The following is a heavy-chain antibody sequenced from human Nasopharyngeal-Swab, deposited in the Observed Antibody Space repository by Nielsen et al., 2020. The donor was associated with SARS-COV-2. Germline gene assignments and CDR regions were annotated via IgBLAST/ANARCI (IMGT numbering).Heavy chain of an antibody. Sequence: SGPTLVKPTQTLTLTCSFSGFSLTTTGVCIHWIRQPPEKALEWLARIDWDDDKFYNTSLTTRLTVSKDTSQNQVVLTMTNMDPVDTATYYCARIIAWGSYAFDIWGQGTMVTVSS. J-gene: IGHJ3*02. CDR1: GFSLTTTGVC. D-gene: IGHD3-16*01. CDR3: ARIIAWGSYAFDI. V-gene: IGHV2-70*17. CDR2: IDWDDDK.